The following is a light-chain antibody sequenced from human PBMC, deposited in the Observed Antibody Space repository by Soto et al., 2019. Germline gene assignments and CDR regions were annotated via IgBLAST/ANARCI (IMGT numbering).Light chain of an antibody. V-gene: IGKV1-5*03. Sequence: DIQVTQSPSTLSAYVGDRVIITCRASQNVNIWLAWYQQRPRKAPKLLIYKTSSLESGVPSRFSGSGSGTEFTHTISSLEPDDFGTYFCLQYNTFPYTFGQGTKLEIK. J-gene: IGKJ2*01. CDR2: KTS. CDR1: QNVNIW. CDR3: LQYNTFPYT.